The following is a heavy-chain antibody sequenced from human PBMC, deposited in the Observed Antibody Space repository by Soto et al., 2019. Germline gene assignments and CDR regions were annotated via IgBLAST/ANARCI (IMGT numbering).Heavy chain of an antibody. CDR2: LYYSGST. V-gene: IGHV4-61*01. J-gene: IGHJ4*02. D-gene: IGHD3-3*01. Sequence: SETLSLTCTVSGGSVSSGSYYWSWIRQPPGKGLEYIGYLYYSGSTNYDPSLKSRVTISVDTPKNQFSLKLTSVTAADTAIYYCARGQAFWTGYYRMPYYFDYWGQGTLVTV. CDR3: ARGQAFWTGYYRMPYYFDY. CDR1: GGSVSSGSYY.